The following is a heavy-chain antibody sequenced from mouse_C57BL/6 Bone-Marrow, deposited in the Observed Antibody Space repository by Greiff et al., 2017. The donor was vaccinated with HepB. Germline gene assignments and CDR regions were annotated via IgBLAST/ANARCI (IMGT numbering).Heavy chain of an antibody. D-gene: IGHD1-1*01. Sequence: VQLQQPGAELVMPGASVKLSCKASGYTFTSYWMHWVKQRPGQGLEWIGEIDPSDSYTNYNQKFKGKSTLTVDKSSSTAYMQLSSLTSEDSAVYYCARSATVAHYYAMDYWGQGTSVTVSS. CDR3: ARSATVAHYYAMDY. CDR1: GYTFTSYW. V-gene: IGHV1-69*01. J-gene: IGHJ4*01. CDR2: IDPSDSYT.